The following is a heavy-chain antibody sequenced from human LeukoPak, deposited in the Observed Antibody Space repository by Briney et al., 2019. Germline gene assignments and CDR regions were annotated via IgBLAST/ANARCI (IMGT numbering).Heavy chain of an antibody. CDR2: IYYSGST. D-gene: IGHD3-9*01. Sequence: PSETLSLTCTVSGGSISSGGYYWRWIRQHPGKGLEWIGYIYYSGSTYYNPSLKSRVTISVDTSKNQFSLKLSSVTAADTAVYYCARGKGYDILTGYYSPPLDYWGQGTLVTVSS. CDR3: ARGKGYDILTGYYSPPLDY. CDR1: GGSISSGGYY. V-gene: IGHV4-31*03. J-gene: IGHJ4*02.